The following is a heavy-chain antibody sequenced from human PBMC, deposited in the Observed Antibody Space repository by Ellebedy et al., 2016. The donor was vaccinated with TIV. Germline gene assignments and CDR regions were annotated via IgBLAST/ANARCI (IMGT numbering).Heavy chain of an antibody. CDR2: IIPIFGTA. V-gene: IGHV1-69*13. CDR3: ARGSLTGYYTFDY. CDR1: GGTFSSYA. D-gene: IGHD3-9*01. J-gene: IGHJ4*02. Sequence: SVKVSCXASGGTFSSYAISWVRQAPGQGLEWMGGIIPIFGTANYAQKFQGRVTITADESTSTAYMELSSLRSEDTAVYYCARGSLTGYYTFDYWGQGTLVTVSS.